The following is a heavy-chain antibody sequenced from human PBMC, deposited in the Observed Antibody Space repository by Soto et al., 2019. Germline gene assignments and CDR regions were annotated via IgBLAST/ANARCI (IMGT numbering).Heavy chain of an antibody. Sequence: SEPLSLTCTVSGGSISSYYWSWIRQPPGKGLEWIGYIYYSGSTNYNPSLKSRVTISVDTSKNQFSLKLSSVTAADTAVYYCARDQGTYDFWSGYPPGPFDPWGQGTLVTVSS. D-gene: IGHD3-3*01. J-gene: IGHJ5*02. CDR1: GGSISSYY. V-gene: IGHV4-59*01. CDR2: IYYSGST. CDR3: ARDQGTYDFWSGYPPGPFDP.